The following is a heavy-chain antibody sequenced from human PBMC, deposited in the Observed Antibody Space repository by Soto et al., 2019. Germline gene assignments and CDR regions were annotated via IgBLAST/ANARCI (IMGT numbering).Heavy chain of an antibody. Sequence: GGSLRLSCTGSGSGFDESALSWVRQGPGKGLEWVGFIRTRDYGATTRYAASVKDRFTMSRDDSKNIVYLHMNSLKVEDTAMYYCTKGAVFGPFDPWGQGTQVTVSS. D-gene: IGHD3-16*01. CDR3: TKGAVFGPFDP. J-gene: IGHJ5*02. V-gene: IGHV3-49*04. CDR1: GSGFDESA. CDR2: IRTRDYGATT.